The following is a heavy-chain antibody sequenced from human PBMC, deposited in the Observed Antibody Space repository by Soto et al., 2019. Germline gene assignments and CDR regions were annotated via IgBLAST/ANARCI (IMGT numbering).Heavy chain of an antibody. CDR1: GFTFSSYG. V-gene: IGHV3-33*01. Sequence: QVQLVESGGGVVQPGRSLRLSCAASGFTFSSYGMHWVRQAPGKGLEWVAVICYDGRNKYYADSVKGRFTISRENYKNTLYLQRNSLRAEDTAEYYCARVRKLQQLGHYYYCMDVWGQGTTVTVSS. J-gene: IGHJ6*02. CDR3: ARVRKLQQLGHYYYCMDV. D-gene: IGHD6-13*01. CDR2: ICYDGRNK.